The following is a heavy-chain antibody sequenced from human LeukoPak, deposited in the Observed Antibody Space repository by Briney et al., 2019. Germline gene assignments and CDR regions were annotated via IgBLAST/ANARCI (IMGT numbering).Heavy chain of an antibody. CDR1: GGTFSSYA. J-gene: IGHJ4*02. CDR3: ASVRTGTMDY. D-gene: IGHD1/OR15-1a*01. Sequence: SMKVSCKASGGTFSSYAISWVRQAPGQGLEWMGGIIPIFGTANYAQKFQGRVTITADESTSTAYMELSSLRSEDTAVYYCASVRTGTMDYWGQGTLVTVSS. V-gene: IGHV1-69*13. CDR2: IIPIFGTA.